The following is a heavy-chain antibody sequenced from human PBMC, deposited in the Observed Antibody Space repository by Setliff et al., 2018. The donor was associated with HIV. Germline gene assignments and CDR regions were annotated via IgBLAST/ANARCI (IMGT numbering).Heavy chain of an antibody. CDR3: VTDRDGYNH. CDR1: GFSNSA. D-gene: IGHD5-12*01. CDR2: INSDGSDA. J-gene: IGHJ4*01. V-gene: IGHV3-74*01. Sequence: PGESLKISCAASGFSNSALNWVRQVPGKGLEWVSRINSDGSDARYADSVKGRFTISRDNAKNTLYLQMNSLRVEDTAVFYCVTDRDGYNHWGHGTLVTVSS.